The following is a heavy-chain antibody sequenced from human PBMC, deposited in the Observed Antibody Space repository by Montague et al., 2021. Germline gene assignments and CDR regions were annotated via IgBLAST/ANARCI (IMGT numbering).Heavy chain of an antibody. J-gene: IGHJ5*02. V-gene: IGHV4-39*01. Sequence: SETLSLTCTVSGGSTSSTSYYWGWIRQPPGKELEFIGVIYYNGSTYHNPSLKSRVTVSIDTSKNQFSLKLISVTAADTAVYFSARSLYCKGGSCYSGFDPWGQGTLVTVSS. CDR1: GGSTSSTSYY. CDR3: ARSLYCKGGSCYSGFDP. CDR2: IYYNGST. D-gene: IGHD2-15*01.